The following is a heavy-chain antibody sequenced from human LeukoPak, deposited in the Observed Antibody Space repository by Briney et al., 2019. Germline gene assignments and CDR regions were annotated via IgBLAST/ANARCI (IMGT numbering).Heavy chain of an antibody. J-gene: IGHJ4*02. CDR1: GFTFSSYA. D-gene: IGHD3-9*01. Sequence: GGSLRLSCAASGFTFSSYAMSWVRQAPGEGLEWVSAISGSGGSTYYADSVKGRFTISRDNSKNTLYLQMNSLRAEDTAVYYCAKWGDYDILTGYYDSDYWGQGTLVTVSS. V-gene: IGHV3-23*01. CDR2: ISGSGGST. CDR3: AKWGDYDILTGYYDSDY.